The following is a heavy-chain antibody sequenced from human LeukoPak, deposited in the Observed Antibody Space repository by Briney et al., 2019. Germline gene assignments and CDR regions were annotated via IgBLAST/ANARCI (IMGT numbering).Heavy chain of an antibody. CDR3: ARAPAGYRPLDY. Sequence: SETLSLTCTVSGGSISSGSYYWSWIRQPPGKGLEWIGEINHSGSTNYNPSLKSRVTISVDTSKNQFSLKLSSVTAADTAVYYCARAPAGYRPLDYWGQGTLVTVSS. V-gene: IGHV4-39*07. D-gene: IGHD3-16*02. CDR2: INHSGST. J-gene: IGHJ4*02. CDR1: GGSISSGSYY.